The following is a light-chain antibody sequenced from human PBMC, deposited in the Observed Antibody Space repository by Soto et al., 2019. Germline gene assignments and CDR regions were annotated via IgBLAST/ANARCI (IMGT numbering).Light chain of an antibody. Sequence: EIVLTQSPGTLSLSPGERATLSCRASQSVSSSYLAWYQQKPGQAPRLLIYGASSRATGIPDRFSGSGSGTDFTLTISRLEPEDFAVYYCQQYGSQGVTFGXGTKVDIK. J-gene: IGKJ3*01. CDR3: QQYGSQGVT. V-gene: IGKV3-20*01. CDR2: GAS. CDR1: QSVSSSY.